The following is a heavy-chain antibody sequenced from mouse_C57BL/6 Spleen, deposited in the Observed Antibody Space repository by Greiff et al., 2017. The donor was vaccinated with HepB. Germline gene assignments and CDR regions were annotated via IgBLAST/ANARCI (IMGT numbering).Heavy chain of an antibody. CDR2: INPSTGGT. J-gene: IGHJ3*01. CDR3: AYYGSSKAWFAY. D-gene: IGHD1-1*01. CDR1: GYSFTGYY. V-gene: IGHV1-42*01. Sequence: VQLQQSGPELVKPGASVKISCKASGYSFTGYYMNWVKQSPEKSLEWIGEINPSTGGTTYNQKFKAKATLTVDKSSSTAYMQLKSLTSEDSAVYYCAYYGSSKAWFAYWGQGTLVTVSA.